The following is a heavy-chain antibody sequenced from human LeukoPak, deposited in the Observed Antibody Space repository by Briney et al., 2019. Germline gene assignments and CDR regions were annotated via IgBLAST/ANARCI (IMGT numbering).Heavy chain of an antibody. J-gene: IGHJ4*02. Sequence: GGSRRLSCAASGFTFSTYAMNWVRQAPGKGLEWVSGLSGSGGNTYYADSVKGRFTISRDNSKNTLSLQMNSLRAEDTAVYYCAKVSGYYFDSGGYYYFDYWGQGTLVTVSS. CDR3: AKVSGYYFDSGGYYYFDY. CDR2: LSGSGGNT. CDR1: GFTFSTYA. V-gene: IGHV3-23*01. D-gene: IGHD3-22*01.